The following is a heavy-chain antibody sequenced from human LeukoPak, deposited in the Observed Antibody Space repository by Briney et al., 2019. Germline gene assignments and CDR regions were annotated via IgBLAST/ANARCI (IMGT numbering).Heavy chain of an antibody. V-gene: IGHV3-21*01. J-gene: IGHJ4*02. CDR2: ISSSSTYI. D-gene: IGHD6-6*01. Sequence: GGSLRLSCAASGFTFSSYSMNWVRQAPGKGLEWVSSISSSSTYIHYADSVKGRFTISRDNAKNSLYLQMNSLRAEDTALYYCITCIAAAVFSDYWGQGTPVTVSS. CDR1: GFTFSSYS. CDR3: ITCIAAAVFSDY.